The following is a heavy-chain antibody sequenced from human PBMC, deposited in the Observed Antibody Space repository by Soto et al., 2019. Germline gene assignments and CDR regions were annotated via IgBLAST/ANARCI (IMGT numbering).Heavy chain of an antibody. D-gene: IGHD2-15*01. J-gene: IGHJ6*02. CDR1: GYSFPSYW. CDR3: ARRDCRGGSYYSSYYYGMDV. CDR2: IDPSDSYT. Sequence: VESLKISCTGSGYSFPSYWISCVRQMPVKGLEWMGRIDPSDSYTNYSPSFQGHVTISADKSISTAYLQWRSLKASDTAMYYCARRDCRGGSYYSSYYYGMDVRGQGITVTVSS. V-gene: IGHV5-10-1*01.